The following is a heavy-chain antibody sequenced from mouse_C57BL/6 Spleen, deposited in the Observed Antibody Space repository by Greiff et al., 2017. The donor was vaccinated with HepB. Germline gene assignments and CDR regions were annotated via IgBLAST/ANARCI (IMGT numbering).Heavy chain of an antibody. CDR2: ISSGSSTI. CDR3: ARGVTTDHYFDY. CDR1: GFTFSDYG. Sequence: EVKLLESGGGLVKPGGSLKLSCAASGFTFSDYGMHWVRQAPEKGLEWVAYISSGSSTIYYADTVKGRFTISRDNAKNTLFLQMTSLRSEDTAMYYCARGVTTDHYFDYWGQGTTLTVSS. J-gene: IGHJ2*01. V-gene: IGHV5-17*01. D-gene: IGHD2-2*01.